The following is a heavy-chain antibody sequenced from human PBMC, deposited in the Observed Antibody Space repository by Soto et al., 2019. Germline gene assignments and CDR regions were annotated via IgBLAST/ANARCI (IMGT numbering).Heavy chain of an antibody. CDR3: AKGVQYSSSLNWFDP. CDR2: ISGSGGST. V-gene: IGHV3-23*01. D-gene: IGHD6-13*01. Sequence: SLRLASAASRVTVSSYAMSWVRQAPGKGLEWVSAISGSGGSTYYADSVKGRFTISRDNSKNTLYLQMNSLRAEDTAVYYCAKGVQYSSSLNWFDPWGQGTLVTVSS. J-gene: IGHJ5*02. CDR1: RVTVSSYA.